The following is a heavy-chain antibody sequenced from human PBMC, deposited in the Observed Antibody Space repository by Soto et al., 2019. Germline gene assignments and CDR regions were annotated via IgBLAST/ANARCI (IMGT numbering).Heavy chain of an antibody. D-gene: IGHD2-15*01. CDR2: IKSKTNGGTT. V-gene: IGHV3-15*07. CDR1: GVTFTNAW. Sequence: GGSLRLSCAASGVTFTNAWINWVRQGPGKGLELVGRIKSKTNGGTTDYAAPVKGRFAVSRDDSKNMVYLQMNSLKVEDTAVNYYTTDSYSAKILVRFANWSHGSLVTVSS. CDR3: TTDSYSAKILVRFAN. J-gene: IGHJ4*01.